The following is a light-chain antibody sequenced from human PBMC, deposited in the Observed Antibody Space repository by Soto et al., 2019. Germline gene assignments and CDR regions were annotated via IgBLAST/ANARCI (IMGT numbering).Light chain of an antibody. V-gene: IGKV3-15*01. Sequence: EIVMTQSPATLSVSPGERATLSCRASQSVSSNLAWYQQKPGQAPRLHIYGASTRSTGIPARFSGSGFGTEFTLTISSLQSEDFAVYYCQQYNNWPLFGQGTKVEIK. J-gene: IGKJ1*01. CDR1: QSVSSN. CDR2: GAS. CDR3: QQYNNWPL.